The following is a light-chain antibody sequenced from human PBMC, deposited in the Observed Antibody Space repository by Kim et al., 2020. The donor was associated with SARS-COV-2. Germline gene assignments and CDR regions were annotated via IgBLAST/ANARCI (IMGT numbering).Light chain of an antibody. CDR2: KAS. CDR3: QQYNGYPYT. V-gene: IGKV1-5*03. CDR1: QNISDW. J-gene: IGKJ2*01. Sequence: DIQLTQSPSTLSASVGDRVTVTCRANQNISDWLAWYQQKPGKAPSLLIYKASDLESGVPSRFSGSGSGTEFTLTISSLQPDDFATYYCQQYNGYPYTFGLGTKLDI.